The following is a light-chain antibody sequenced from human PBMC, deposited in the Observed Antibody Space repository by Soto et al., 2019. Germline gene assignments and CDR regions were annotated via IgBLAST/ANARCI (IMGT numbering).Light chain of an antibody. V-gene: IGLV1-47*01. CDR1: SSNIGSNY. J-gene: IGLJ1*01. CDR3: AAWDDSLSGYV. Sequence: HCALTQPPSAAGTPGQRVTISCSGSSSNIGSNYVYWYQQLPGTAPKLLIYRNNQRPSGVPDRFSGSKSGTSASLAISGLRSEDEADYYCAAWDDSLSGYVFGTGTKVTVL. CDR2: RNN.